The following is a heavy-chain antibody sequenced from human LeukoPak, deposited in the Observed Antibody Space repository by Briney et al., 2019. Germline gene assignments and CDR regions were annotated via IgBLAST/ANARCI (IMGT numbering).Heavy chain of an antibody. D-gene: IGHD3-22*01. CDR2: IIPILGIA. V-gene: IGHV1-69*04. CDR3: ARDRDDYYDSSGYYFFDY. Sequence: GASVKVSCKASGGTFSSYAISWVRQAPGQGLEWMGRIIPILGIANYVQKFQGRVTITADKSTSTAYMELSSLRSEDTAVYYCARDRDDYYDSSGYYFFDYWGQGTLVTVSS. CDR1: GGTFSSYA. J-gene: IGHJ4*02.